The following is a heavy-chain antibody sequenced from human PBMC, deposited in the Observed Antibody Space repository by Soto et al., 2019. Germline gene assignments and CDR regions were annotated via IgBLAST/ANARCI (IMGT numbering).Heavy chain of an antibody. Sequence: NPSETLSLTCAVYGGPFSGYYWSWIRQPPGKGLEWIGEINHSGSTNYNPSLKSRVTISVDTSKNQFSLKLSSVTAADTAVYYCARLECSSSWKYYYYYGMDVWGQGTTVTVSS. V-gene: IGHV4-34*01. J-gene: IGHJ6*02. D-gene: IGHD6-13*01. CDR1: GGPFSGYY. CDR3: ARLECSSSWKYYYYYGMDV. CDR2: INHSGST.